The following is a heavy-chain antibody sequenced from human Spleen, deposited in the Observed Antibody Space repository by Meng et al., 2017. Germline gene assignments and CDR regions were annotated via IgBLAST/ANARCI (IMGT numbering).Heavy chain of an antibody. CDR2: ILPVLDTT. V-gene: IGHV1-69*11. CDR3: ARGHWFDP. CDR1: GGTFSDSP. J-gene: IGHJ5*02. Sequence: QVQLVQSGAEVKRPGSSVKVSCRASGGTFSDSPITWVRQAPGHGLEWMGTILPVLDTTNYAQRSQGRVTITADYMELASLTSDDTAIYYCARGHWFDPWGQGTLVTVSS.